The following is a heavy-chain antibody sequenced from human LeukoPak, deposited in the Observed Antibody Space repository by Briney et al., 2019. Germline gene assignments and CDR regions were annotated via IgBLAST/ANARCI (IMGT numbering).Heavy chain of an antibody. J-gene: IGHJ4*02. Sequence: ASVKVSCKASGYTFTSYGISWVRQAPGQGLEWMGWISAYNGNTNYAQKLQGRVTMTTDTSTSTAYMELRSLRSDHTAVYYCARDTANQPRQQLVLFDYWGQGTLVTVSS. CDR3: ARDTANQPRQQLVLFDY. D-gene: IGHD6-13*01. CDR2: ISAYNGNT. CDR1: GYTFTSYG. V-gene: IGHV1-18*01.